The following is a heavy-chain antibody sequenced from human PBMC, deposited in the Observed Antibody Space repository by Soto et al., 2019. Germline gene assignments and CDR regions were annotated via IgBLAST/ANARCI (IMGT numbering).Heavy chain of an antibody. CDR1: GFTFSSYA. CDR2: ISGSGGST. V-gene: IGHV3-23*01. Sequence: LRLSCAASGFTFSSYAMTWVRQAPGKGLEWVSAISGSGGSTYNADSVRGRFTISRDNAKNSLYLQMNSLGAEDTAVYYCASRYCSGGSCYSAEYFQHWGQGTLVTVSS. CDR3: ASRYCSGGSCYSAEYFQH. D-gene: IGHD2-15*01. J-gene: IGHJ1*01.